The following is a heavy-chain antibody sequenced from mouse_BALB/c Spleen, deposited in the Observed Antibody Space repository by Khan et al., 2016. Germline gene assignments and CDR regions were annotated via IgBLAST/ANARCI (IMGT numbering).Heavy chain of an antibody. CDR3: ARSDYGDKDAMDY. CDR2: ISYSGST. V-gene: IGHV3-2*02. J-gene: IGHJ4*01. D-gene: IGHD1-1*01. Sequence: VQLKQSGPGLVKPSQSLSLTCTVTGYSITSDYAWNWIRQFPGNRLEWMGYISYSGSTSYNPSLKSRISITRDTSKNQFFLQLNSVTSEDTATXYGARSDYGDKDAMDYWGQGTSVTVSS. CDR1: GYSITSDYA.